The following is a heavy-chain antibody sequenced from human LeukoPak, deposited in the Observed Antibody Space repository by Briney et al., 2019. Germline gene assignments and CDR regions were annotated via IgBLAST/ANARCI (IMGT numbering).Heavy chain of an antibody. CDR1: GFTFKTYG. J-gene: IGHJ6*02. CDR3: AKGLGDYQYYGLDV. CDR2: IGGSSGST. Sequence: GGSLRLSCEVSGFTFKTYGMNWVRQAPGKGLEWVSAIGGSSGSTYYAVSVQGRFTISRDMSSNTLYLQMNGLRAEDTATYYCAKGLGDYQYYGLDVWGPGTTVTVSS. D-gene: IGHD4-17*01. V-gene: IGHV3-23*01.